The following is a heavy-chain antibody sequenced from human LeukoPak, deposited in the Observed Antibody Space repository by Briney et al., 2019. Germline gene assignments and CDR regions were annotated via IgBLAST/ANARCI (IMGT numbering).Heavy chain of an antibody. CDR3: ATDPGASTGTWFDP. V-gene: IGHV1-2*02. Sequence: ASVKVSCKASGYTFTGYYMHWMRQAHGQGLELMGWINPNNGGTDYAPKFQGRVTMTRDTSITTAYMELSRLRSDDTAVYYCATDPGASTGTWFDPWGQGTLVTVSS. J-gene: IGHJ5*02. D-gene: IGHD6-13*01. CDR1: GYTFTGYY. CDR2: INPNNGGT.